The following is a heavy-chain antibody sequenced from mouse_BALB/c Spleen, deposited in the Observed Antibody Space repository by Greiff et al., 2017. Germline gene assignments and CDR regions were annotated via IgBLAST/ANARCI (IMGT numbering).Heavy chain of an antibody. J-gene: IGHJ4*01. Sequence: EVKVVESGGGLVKPGGSLTLSCAASGFTFSDYYMYWVRQTPEKRLEWVATISDGGSYTYYPDSVKGRFTISRDNAKNNLYLQMSSLKSEDTAMYYCARDRYYRYDRRCYYAMDYWGQGTSVTVSS. CDR2: ISDGGSYT. V-gene: IGHV5-4*02. CDR1: GFTFSDYY. D-gene: IGHD2-14*01. CDR3: ARDRYYRYDRRCYYAMDY.